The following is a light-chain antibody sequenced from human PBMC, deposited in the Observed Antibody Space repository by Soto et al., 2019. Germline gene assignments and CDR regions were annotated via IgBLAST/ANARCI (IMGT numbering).Light chain of an antibody. CDR2: ATS. CDR1: QSISTY. Sequence: DIQMTQSPSSLSASVGDRVTITCRASQSISTYLIWYQQKPGKAPKLLIYATSSLQSGVPSRFSGSGSGTDFTLTISSLQRDDFATYYCQQSYSTPPGTFGQGTKVDIK. J-gene: IGKJ1*01. CDR3: QQSYSTPPGT. V-gene: IGKV1-39*01.